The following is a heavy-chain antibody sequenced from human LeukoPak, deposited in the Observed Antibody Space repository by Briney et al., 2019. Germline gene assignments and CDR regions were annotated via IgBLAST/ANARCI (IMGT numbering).Heavy chain of an antibody. Sequence: GGTLRLSCGASGFSFSNYGMSWVRQAPGKGLEWISYISTSTTTIYYANSVKGRFTISRDNAKKSLYLQMNSLRVEDTGVYYCASWGEGALDNWGQGTLVTVSS. V-gene: IGHV3-48*01. CDR3: ASWGEGALDN. J-gene: IGHJ4*02. CDR1: GFSFSNYG. CDR2: ISTSTTTI. D-gene: IGHD1-26*01.